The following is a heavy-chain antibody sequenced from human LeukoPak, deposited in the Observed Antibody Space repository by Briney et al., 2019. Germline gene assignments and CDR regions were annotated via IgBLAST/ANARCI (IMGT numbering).Heavy chain of an antibody. CDR1: GFTFDNYA. D-gene: IGHD6-19*01. CDR2: ISWNSGTI. J-gene: IGHJ4*02. CDR3: AKGAYSSGWLRIQTYYFDY. Sequence: GRSLRLSCAASGFTFDNYAMNWVRQVPGKGLEWISLISWNSGTIGYADSVKGRFTISRDNANNFLYLQMNSLRAEDTALYYCAKGAYSSGWLRIQTYYFDYWGQGTLVTVSS. V-gene: IGHV3-9*01.